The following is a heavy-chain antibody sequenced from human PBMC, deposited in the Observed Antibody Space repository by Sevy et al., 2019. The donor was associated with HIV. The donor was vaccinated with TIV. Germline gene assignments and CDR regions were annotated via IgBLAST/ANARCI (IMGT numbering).Heavy chain of an antibody. V-gene: IGHV3-21*01. J-gene: IGHJ3*02. CDR3: ARPYGSGTWEAFDT. Sequence: GGSLRLSCAASGFTFNTYTMNWVRQAPGKGLEWVSSISSLSNYIYYADSVKGRFTVPRDNAKNSVFLQMNSLRAEDTAVYYCARPYGSGTWEAFDTWGQGTMVTVSS. CDR1: GFTFNTYT. CDR2: ISSLSNYI. D-gene: IGHD3-10*01.